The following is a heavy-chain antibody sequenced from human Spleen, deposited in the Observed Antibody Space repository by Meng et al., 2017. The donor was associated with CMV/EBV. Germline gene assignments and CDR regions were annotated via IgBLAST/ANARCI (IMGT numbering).Heavy chain of an antibody. D-gene: IGHD4-11*01. CDR1: GFIVSSKY. Sequence: GESLKISCAASGFIVSSKYMSWVRQAPGKGLQWVSVIYAGGSTDYAESVKGRFTISRDNSKNTLYLQMNSLRGEDTAMYYCAKDSYSKGDYWGHGTLVTVSS. CDR2: IYAGGST. V-gene: IGHV3-66*01. J-gene: IGHJ4*01. CDR3: AKDSYSKGDY.